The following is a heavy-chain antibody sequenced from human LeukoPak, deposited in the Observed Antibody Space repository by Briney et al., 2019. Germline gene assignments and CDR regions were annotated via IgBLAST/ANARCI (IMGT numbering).Heavy chain of an antibody. D-gene: IGHD4-17*01. CDR2: INPNSGGT. V-gene: IGHV1-2*02. CDR1: GYTFTGYY. Sequence: ASVKVSCEASGYTFTGYYMHWVRQAPGQGLEWMGWINPNSGGTNYAQKFQGRVTMTRDTSISTAYMELSSLRSEDTAVYYCAISGVGTTKEVDYWGQGTLVTVSS. J-gene: IGHJ4*02. CDR3: AISGVGTTKEVDY.